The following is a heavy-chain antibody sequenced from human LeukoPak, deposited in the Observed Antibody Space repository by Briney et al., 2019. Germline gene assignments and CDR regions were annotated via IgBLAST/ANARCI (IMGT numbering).Heavy chain of an antibody. Sequence: PGGSLRLSCAASGFTVSSNYMSWVRQAPGKGLEWVSIIYSGDRTSYADSVKGRFTISRDNSKNTLYLQMNSLRAEDTAVYYCARDEYYYDSSGQIYYFDYWGQGTLVTVSS. J-gene: IGHJ4*02. CDR2: IYSGDRT. CDR1: GFTVSSNY. CDR3: ARDEYYYDSSGQIYYFDY. V-gene: IGHV3-66*01. D-gene: IGHD3-22*01.